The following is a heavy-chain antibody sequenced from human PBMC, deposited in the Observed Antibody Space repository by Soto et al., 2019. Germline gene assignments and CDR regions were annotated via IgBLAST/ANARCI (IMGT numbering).Heavy chain of an antibody. CDR1: GYSFTDYH. J-gene: IGHJ6*01. V-gene: IGHV1-2*04. CDR3: ARGDSTDCSNGVCSFFHTHDMDV. Sequence: QVQLVQSGAEVKKPGASVKVSCKASGYSFTDYHIHWVRQAPGQGLEWLGRINPKRGGTSTAQKFQGWVTMTTDTSISTASMELTRLTSDDTAIYYCARGDSTDCSNGVCSFFHTHDMDVW. D-gene: IGHD2-8*01. CDR2: INPKRGGT.